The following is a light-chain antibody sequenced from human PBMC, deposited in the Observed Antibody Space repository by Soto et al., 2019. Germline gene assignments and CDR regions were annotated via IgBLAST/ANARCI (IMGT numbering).Light chain of an antibody. CDR2: GNS. CDR1: SSNIGAGYD. J-gene: IGLJ2*01. V-gene: IGLV1-40*01. Sequence: QAVVTQPPSVSGAPGQRVTISCTGSSSNIGAGYDVHWYQQLPGTAPKLLIYGNSNRPSGVPDRFSGSKSGTSPSLAITGLQAEDEADYYCQSYDSSLSGVVFGGGTKVTVL. CDR3: QSYDSSLSGVV.